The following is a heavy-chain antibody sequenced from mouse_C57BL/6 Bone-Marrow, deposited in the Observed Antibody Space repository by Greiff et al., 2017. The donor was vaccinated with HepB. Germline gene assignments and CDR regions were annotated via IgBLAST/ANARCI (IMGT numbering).Heavy chain of an antibody. CDR3: ARRYYYGSSSYYFDY. D-gene: IGHD1-1*01. CDR2: ISGGGGNT. V-gene: IGHV5-9*01. CDR1: GFTFSSYT. Sequence: EVMLVESGGGLVKPGGSLKLSCAASGFTFSSYTMSWVRQTPEKRLEWVATISGGGGNTYYPDSVKGRFTISRDNAKNTLYLQMSSLRSEDTALYYCARRYYYGSSSYYFDYWGQGTTLTVSS. J-gene: IGHJ2*01.